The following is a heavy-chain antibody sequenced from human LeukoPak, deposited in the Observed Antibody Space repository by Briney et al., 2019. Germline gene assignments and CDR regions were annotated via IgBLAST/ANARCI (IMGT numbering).Heavy chain of an antibody. D-gene: IGHD3-3*01. CDR3: AKDRQGPLTIFGVVTRGYFDY. CDR2: ISFDGSQK. V-gene: IGHV3-30*02. CDR1: GFTFSNYG. Sequence: GGSLRLSCAASGFTFSNYGMHWVRQAPGKGLEWVALISFDGSQKYYADSVKGRFTISRDNSKSTVYLQMNSLRAEDTAVYYCAKDRQGPLTIFGVVTRGYFDYWGQGTLVTVSS. J-gene: IGHJ4*02.